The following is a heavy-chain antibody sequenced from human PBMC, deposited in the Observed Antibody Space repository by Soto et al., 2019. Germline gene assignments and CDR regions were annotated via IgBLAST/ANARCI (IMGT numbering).Heavy chain of an antibody. CDR1: GYSFTSYW. D-gene: IGHD3-10*01. Sequence: PGESLKISCKGSGYSFTSYWIGWVRQMPGKGLEWMGIIYPGDSDTRYSPSFQGQVTISADKSISTAYLQWSSLKASDTAMYYCTMTSVVRKNYCAMLVWAQGTTVIVS. V-gene: IGHV5-51*01. CDR3: TMTSVVRKNYCAMLV. CDR2: IYPGDSDT. J-gene: IGHJ6*02.